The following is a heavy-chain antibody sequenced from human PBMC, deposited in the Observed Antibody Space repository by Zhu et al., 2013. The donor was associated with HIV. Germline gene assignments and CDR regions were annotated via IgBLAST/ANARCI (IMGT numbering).Heavy chain of an antibody. D-gene: IGHD3-10*01. CDR2: INHSGST. Sequence: QVQLQQWGAGLLKPSETLSLTCAVYGGSFSGYYWSWIRQPPGKGLEWIGEINHSGSTNYNPPLKSRVTISVDTSKNQFSLKLNSVTAADTAVYYCARGSLWFEESNTGGFDFWGQGTLVTVAS. V-gene: IGHV4-34*01. CDR1: GGSFSGYY. CDR3: ARGSLWFEESNTGGFDF. J-gene: IGHJ4*02.